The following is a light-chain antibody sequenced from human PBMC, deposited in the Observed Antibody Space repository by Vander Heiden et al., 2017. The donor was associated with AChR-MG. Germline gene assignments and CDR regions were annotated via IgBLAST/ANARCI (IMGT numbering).Light chain of an antibody. CDR3: LQHDNYPWT. J-gene: IGKJ1*01. CDR2: SAS. CDR1: QDVGNF. Sequence: DIQMTQSPSAMSASVGDRVTITCRASQDVGNFLAWFQQKPGQVPRRLIYSASDLQGGVPSRFSGSGSGTEFILTISSLQPEDFATYYCLQHDNYPWTFGQRTKVEIK. V-gene: IGKV1-17*03.